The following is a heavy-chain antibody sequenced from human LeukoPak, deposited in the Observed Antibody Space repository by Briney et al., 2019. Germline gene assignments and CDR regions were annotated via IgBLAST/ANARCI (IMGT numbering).Heavy chain of an antibody. Sequence: SETLSLTCTVSGGSISNYYWSWIRQPPGKGLEWIGYIYYSGSTNYNPSLKSRVTISVDTSKNQFSLKLSSVTAADTAVYYCARTGGDGRPDWFDPWGQGTLVTVSS. CDR2: IYYSGST. CDR3: ARTGGDGRPDWFDP. CDR1: GGSISNYY. J-gene: IGHJ5*02. V-gene: IGHV4-59*01. D-gene: IGHD4-17*01.